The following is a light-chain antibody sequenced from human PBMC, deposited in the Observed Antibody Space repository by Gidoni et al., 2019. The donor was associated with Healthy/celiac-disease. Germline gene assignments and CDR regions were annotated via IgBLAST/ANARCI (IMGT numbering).Light chain of an antibody. CDR3: QSYDSSLSGYV. V-gene: IGLV1-40*01. J-gene: IGLJ1*01. CDR1: RSNIGAGYD. CDR2: GNN. Sequence: QSVLTQPPSVSGAPGQRVTISCTGSRSNIGAGYDVHWYQQPPGTAPKLIIYGNNNRPSGVPDLFSGSKSGTSASLAITGLQAEDEADYYCQSYDSSLSGYVFGTGTKVTVL.